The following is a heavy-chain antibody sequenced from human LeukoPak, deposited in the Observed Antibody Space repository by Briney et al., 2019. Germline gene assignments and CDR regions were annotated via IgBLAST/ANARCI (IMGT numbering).Heavy chain of an antibody. Sequence: GGSLRLSCAASGFTFNNYAMSWVRQAPGKGLEWVSAISGSGDRAFYADSVKGRFTISRDNSKNTLYLQVNSLRAEDTAVYYCAKVRCVDYWGQGTLVTVSS. CDR3: AKVRCVDY. CDR1: GFTFNNYA. V-gene: IGHV3-23*01. J-gene: IGHJ4*02. CDR2: ISGSGDRA.